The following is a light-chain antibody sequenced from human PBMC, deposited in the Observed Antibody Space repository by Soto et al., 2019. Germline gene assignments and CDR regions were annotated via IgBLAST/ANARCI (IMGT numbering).Light chain of an antibody. CDR2: KVS. CDR1: QSLVHSDGNTY. V-gene: IGKV2-30*02. Sequence: VVMTQSQLSLPVTLGQPASISCRSSQSLVHSDGNTYLNWFQQRPGQSPRRLIYKVSNRDSGVPDRFSGSGSGTDFTLTISDVQPEDFALYYCHQRQSWPRTFGQGTKVDIK. J-gene: IGKJ1*01. CDR3: HQRQSWPRT.